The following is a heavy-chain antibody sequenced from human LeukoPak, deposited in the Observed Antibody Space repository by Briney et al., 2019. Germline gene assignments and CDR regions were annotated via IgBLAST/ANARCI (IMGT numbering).Heavy chain of an antibody. CDR1: GGSISSSSYY. CDR2: IYYSGST. J-gene: IGHJ4*02. D-gene: IGHD2-2*01. V-gene: IGHV4-39*01. Sequence: SETLSLTCTVSGGSISSSSYYWGWIRQPPGKGLEWIGSIYYSGSTYYNPSLKRRVTISVDTSKNQFSLKLSSVTAADTAVYYCARPNPGYCSSTSCPFDYWGQGTLVTVSS. CDR3: ARPNPGYCSSTSCPFDY.